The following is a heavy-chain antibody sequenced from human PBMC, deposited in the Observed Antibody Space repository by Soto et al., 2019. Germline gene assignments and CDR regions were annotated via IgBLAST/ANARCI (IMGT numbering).Heavy chain of an antibody. CDR1: GGSISSGGYS. CDR2: IYHSGST. CDR3: ARVDKAASGAFDI. V-gene: IGHV4-30-2*01. D-gene: IGHD2-2*03. Sequence: LSLTCAVSGGSISSGGYSWSWIRQPPGKGLEWIGYIYHSGSTYYNPSLKSRVTISVDRSKNQFSLKLSSVTAADTAVYCCARVDKAASGAFDIWGQGTMVTVSS. J-gene: IGHJ3*02.